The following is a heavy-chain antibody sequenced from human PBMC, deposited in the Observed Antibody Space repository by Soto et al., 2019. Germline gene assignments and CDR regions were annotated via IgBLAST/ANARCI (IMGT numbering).Heavy chain of an antibody. CDR1: RGTFNTYP. J-gene: IGHJ6*02. V-gene: IGHV1-18*01. D-gene: IGHD6-6*01. CDR3: ARDTPLRSSAPKATRYYYYGMDV. CDR2: ISAYNGNT. Sequence: QVQLEQSGAEVKKPGSSVKVSCQTSRGTFNTYPISWMRQAPGQGLEWMGWISAYNGNTNYAQKLQGRVTMTTDTSTSTAYMELRSLRSDDTAVYYCARDTPLRSSAPKATRYYYYGMDVWGQGTTVTVSS.